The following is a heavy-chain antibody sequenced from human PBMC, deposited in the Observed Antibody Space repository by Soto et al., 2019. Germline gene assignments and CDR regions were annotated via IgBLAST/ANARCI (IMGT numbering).Heavy chain of an antibody. CDR1: GFTFSDYF. CDR3: VRDSARIVVVPRVDGDNWLDP. CDR2: ISVSSDNI. J-gene: IGHJ5*02. V-gene: IGHV3-11*06. Sequence: GGSLSLSCAASGFTFSDYFMSWIRQAPGKGLEWVSFISVSSDNIKYADSVKGRFTISRDNAKNSLYLQMNSLRAEDTAVYYCVRDSARIVVVPRVDGDNWLDPWGQGTLVTVSS. D-gene: IGHD2-2*01.